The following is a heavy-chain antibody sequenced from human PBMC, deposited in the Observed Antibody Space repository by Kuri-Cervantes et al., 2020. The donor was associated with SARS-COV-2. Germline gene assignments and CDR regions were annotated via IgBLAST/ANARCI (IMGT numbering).Heavy chain of an antibody. V-gene: IGHV1-2*04. CDR2: INPNSGGT. Sequence: ASVKVSCKASGYTFTGYYMHWVRQAPGQGLEWMGWINPNSGGTNYAQKFQGWVTMTRDTSISTAYMELSSLRSEDTAVYYCARFKGDWFDPWGQGTLVTVSS. J-gene: IGHJ5*02. CDR3: ARFKGDWFDP. CDR1: GYTFTGYY.